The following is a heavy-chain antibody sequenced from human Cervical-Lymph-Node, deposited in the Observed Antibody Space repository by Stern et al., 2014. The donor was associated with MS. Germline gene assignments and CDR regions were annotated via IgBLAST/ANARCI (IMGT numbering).Heavy chain of an antibody. J-gene: IGHJ5*02. D-gene: IGHD3-9*01. Sequence: QVQLVESGGGVVQPGRSLRLSCAASGLIFSSYGIHWVRQAPGKGLEWVANIWYDGSRTNYADSVKGRFSVSRDNAKNTVSLQMSSLRVEDTAVYYCVGQYYNVLTAWDLFGPWGQGTQVTVSS. CDR1: GLIFSSYG. CDR2: IWYDGSRT. V-gene: IGHV3-33*03. CDR3: VGQYYNVLTAWDLFGP.